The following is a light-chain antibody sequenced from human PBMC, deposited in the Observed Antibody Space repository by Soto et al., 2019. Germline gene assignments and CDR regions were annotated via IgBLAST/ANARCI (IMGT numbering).Light chain of an antibody. CDR3: AAWDDSLSGWV. J-gene: IGLJ3*02. V-gene: IGLV1-47*01. CDR1: GSNIGSNY. CDR2: RTN. Sequence: VLTQPPSASGTPGQRVTISCSGSGSNIGSNYVYWYQQLPGTAPKILIYRTNQRPSGVPDRFSGSKSGTSASLAISGLRSEDEADYYCAAWDDSLSGWVFGGGTKLTVL.